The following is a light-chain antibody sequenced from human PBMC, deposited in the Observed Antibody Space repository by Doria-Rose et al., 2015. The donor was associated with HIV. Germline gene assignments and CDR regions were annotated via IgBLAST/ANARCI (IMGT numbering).Light chain of an antibody. CDR2: AAS. Sequence: IRMTQSPSSLSASTGDRVTITCRASQDISNYLAWYQQKPGKAPKLLIYAASTLQSGVPSRFSGSGSGTDFTLTISYLQSEDFATYYCQQYYGYPPTFGQGAKVEVK. V-gene: IGKV1-8*01. CDR3: QQYYGYPPT. J-gene: IGKJ1*01. CDR1: QDISNY.